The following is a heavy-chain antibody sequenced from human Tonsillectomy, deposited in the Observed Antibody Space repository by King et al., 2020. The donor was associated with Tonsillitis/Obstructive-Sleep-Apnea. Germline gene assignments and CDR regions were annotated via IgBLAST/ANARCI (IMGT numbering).Heavy chain of an antibody. D-gene: IGHD2-21*02. CDR2: IYPGDSDT. Sequence: DVQLVESGAEVKKPGASLTISCKGSGYSFTDYWIGWVRQMPGKGLEWMGIIYPGDSDTIYSPSFQGQVTISADKSISTAYLQWSSLQASDTAMYYCARVKEVTWIVNALYYYYMDVWGKGTTGTV. V-gene: IGHV5-51*01. CDR1: GYSFTDYW. J-gene: IGHJ6*03. CDR3: ARVKEVTWIVNALYYYYMDV.